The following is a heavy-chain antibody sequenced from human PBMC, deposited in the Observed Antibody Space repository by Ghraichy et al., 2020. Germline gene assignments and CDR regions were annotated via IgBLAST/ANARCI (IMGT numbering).Heavy chain of an antibody. V-gene: IGHV3-23*01. CDR3: AKDRLCSSTQCRYAFDI. CDR1: GFTFSRYA. J-gene: IGHJ3*02. Sequence: GGSLRLSCAASGFTFSRYAVYWVRQAPGKGLEYVSVIGCDGVGTNYADSVKDRFAMSRDNSRNTLSLQMNSLRAEDTAVYYCAKDRLCSSTQCRYAFDIWGQGTMVTVSS. CDR2: IGCDGVGT. D-gene: IGHD2-2*01.